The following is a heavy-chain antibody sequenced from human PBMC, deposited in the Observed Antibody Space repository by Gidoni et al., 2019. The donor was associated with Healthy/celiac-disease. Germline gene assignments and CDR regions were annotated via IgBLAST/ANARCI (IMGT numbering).Heavy chain of an antibody. V-gene: IGHV3-23*01. D-gene: IGHD3-22*01. Sequence: EVQLLESGGGLVQPVGSLRLSCAASGFTFSSSAMSWVRQAPGKVLEWVSAISGSGGSTYYADSVKGRFTISRDKSKNTLYLQMNSLRAEDTAVYYCAKDWYYYDSSGYREWGQGTLVTVSS. CDR3: AKDWYYYDSSGYRE. CDR2: ISGSGGST. J-gene: IGHJ4*02. CDR1: GFTFSSSA.